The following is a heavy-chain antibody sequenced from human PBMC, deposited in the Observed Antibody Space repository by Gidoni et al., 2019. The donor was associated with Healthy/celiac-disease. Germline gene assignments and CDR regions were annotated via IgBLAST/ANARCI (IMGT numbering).Heavy chain of an antibody. Sequence: EVQLLESGGGLVQPGGSLRLSCAASGFTFSSYAMSWVRQAPGKGLEWVSAMSGSGGSTYYADSVKGRFTISRDNSKNTLYLQMNSLRAEDTAVYYCAKDGDKGHYFDYWGQGTLVTVSS. CDR2: MSGSGGST. D-gene: IGHD4-17*01. CDR3: AKDGDKGHYFDY. J-gene: IGHJ4*02. V-gene: IGHV3-23*01. CDR1: GFTFSSYA.